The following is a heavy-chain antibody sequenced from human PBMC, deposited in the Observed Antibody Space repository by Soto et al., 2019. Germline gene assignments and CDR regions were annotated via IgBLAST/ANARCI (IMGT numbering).Heavy chain of an antibody. CDR1: GFTFSSNW. V-gene: IGHV3-74*01. D-gene: IGHD2-21*01. Sequence: EVQLVESGGDLVQPGGSLRLSCEASGFTFSSNWMHWVRQGPGKGLVWVSRMNPDGSTRGYADSVKGRFTISRDNARNTVFLQTSSLRAGDTAVYYCARGGEVGAGQYYLDDSWGQGTLVTVSS. CDR2: MNPDGSTR. CDR3: ARGGEVGAGQYYLDDS. J-gene: IGHJ4*02.